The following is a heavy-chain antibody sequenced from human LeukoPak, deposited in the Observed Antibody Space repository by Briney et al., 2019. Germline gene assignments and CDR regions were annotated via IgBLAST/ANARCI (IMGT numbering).Heavy chain of an antibody. J-gene: IGHJ3*02. V-gene: IGHV1-69*13. Sequence: ASVKVSCKASGGTFSSYAISWVRQAPGQGLEWMGGIIPIFGTANYAQKFQGRATITADESTSTAYMELSSLRSEDTAVYYCARGQTGYSSGWYAFDIWGQGTMVTVSS. CDR2: IIPIFGTA. CDR1: GGTFSSYA. CDR3: ARGQTGYSSGWYAFDI. D-gene: IGHD6-19*01.